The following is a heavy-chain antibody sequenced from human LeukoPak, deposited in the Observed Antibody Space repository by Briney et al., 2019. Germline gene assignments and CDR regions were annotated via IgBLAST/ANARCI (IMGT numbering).Heavy chain of an antibody. V-gene: IGHV1-2*02. J-gene: IGHJ4*02. CDR1: GYTFTVYY. CDR3: ARHFNLKGFDS. CDR2: INPNSGDT. D-gene: IGHD3-9*01. Sequence: ASLKVSCKASGYTFTVYYMHWVRQAPGKGLEWMGWINPNSGDTNYAQEVQGRVTMTRDTSIRTVYMELSRLRSDDTAVYYCARHFNLKGFDSWGQGPLITVSS.